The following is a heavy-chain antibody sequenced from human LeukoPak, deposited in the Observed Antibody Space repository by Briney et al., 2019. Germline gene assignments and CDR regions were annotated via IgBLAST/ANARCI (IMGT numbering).Heavy chain of an antibody. Sequence: ASVKVSCKASGGTFSSYTISWVRQAPGQGLEWMGRIIPILGIANYAQKFQGRVTITTDESTSTAYMELSSLRSEDTAVYYCARDGTFSSSLPYYYYYMDVWGKGTTVTVSS. V-gene: IGHV1-69*16. CDR1: GGTFSSYT. CDR2: IIPILGIA. D-gene: IGHD6-13*01. CDR3: ARDGTFSSSLPYYYYYMDV. J-gene: IGHJ6*03.